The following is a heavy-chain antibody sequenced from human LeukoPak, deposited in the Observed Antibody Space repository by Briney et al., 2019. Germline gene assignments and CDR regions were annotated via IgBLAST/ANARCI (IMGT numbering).Heavy chain of an antibody. CDR2: ITPIFGTA. J-gene: IGHJ4*02. CDR3: AREWGLESSGYYYAY. D-gene: IGHD3-22*01. CDR1: GGTFIRFT. Sequence: ASVKVSCKASGGTFIRFTISWVRQAPGQGFEWMGGITPIFGTANFAQKFQGRVSITADESTSTAFMELSSPRSEDTAVYYCAREWGLESSGYYYAYWGQGTLVTVSS. V-gene: IGHV1-69*13.